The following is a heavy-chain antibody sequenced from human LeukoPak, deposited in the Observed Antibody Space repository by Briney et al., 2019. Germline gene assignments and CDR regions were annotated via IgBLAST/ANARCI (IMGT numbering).Heavy chain of an antibody. V-gene: IGHV3-23*01. Sequence: PGGSLRLSCAASGFTFSSYAMSWVRQAPGKGLEWVSAISGSGGSTYYADSVKGRFTISRDNSTNTLYLQMNSLRAEDTAVYYCAKIGYSSGWYTPPLFDYWGQGTLVTVSS. CDR2: ISGSGGST. CDR3: AKIGYSSGWYTPPLFDY. J-gene: IGHJ4*02. CDR1: GFTFSSYA. D-gene: IGHD6-19*01.